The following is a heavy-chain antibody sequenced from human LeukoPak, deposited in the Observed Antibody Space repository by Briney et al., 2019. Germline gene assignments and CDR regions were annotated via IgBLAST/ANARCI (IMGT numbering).Heavy chain of an antibody. CDR3: AMDTTVVERFDY. J-gene: IGHJ4*02. Sequence: PSETLSPTCTVSGGSISSTNYYWGWIRQPPGKGLEWIGSIHYGENTYYNPSLKSRVTISVDTSKNQFSLKVTSVTAADTAVYYCAMDTTVVERFDYWGQGALVSVSS. V-gene: IGHV4-39*01. CDR2: IHYGENT. D-gene: IGHD5-18*01. CDR1: GGSISSTNYY.